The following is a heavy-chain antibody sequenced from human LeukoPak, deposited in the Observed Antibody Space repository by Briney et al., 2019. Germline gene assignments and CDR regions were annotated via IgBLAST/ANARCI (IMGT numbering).Heavy chain of an antibody. CDR1: GFTFSDHY. D-gene: IGHD3-22*01. J-gene: IGHJ3*02. CDR3: ARGSGSDYYDSSGYQHAFDI. Sequence: GGSLRLSCAASGFTFSDHYMDWVRQAPGKGLEWVGRTRNKANSYTTEYAASVKGRFTISRDDSKNSQYLQMNSLKTEDTAVYYCARGSGSDYYDSSGYQHAFDIWGQGTMVTVSS. CDR2: TRNKANSYTT. V-gene: IGHV3-72*01.